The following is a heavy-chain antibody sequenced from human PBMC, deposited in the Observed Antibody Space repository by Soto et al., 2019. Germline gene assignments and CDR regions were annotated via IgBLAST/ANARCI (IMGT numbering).Heavy chain of an antibody. CDR2: VSIGGST. V-gene: IGHV3-23*01. CDR1: GFTFSSYA. D-gene: IGHD2-15*01. J-gene: IGHJ4*02. CDR3: AKRRGAGGHFDY. Sequence: DVQLLESRGGLVQPEGSLRLSCAASGFTFSSYAMGWVRQGPGKGLEWVAVVSIGGSTRYADSVRGRFTISRDNSKNTLSLQMNSLTAEDTAVYFCAKRRGAGGHFDYWGQGALVTVSS.